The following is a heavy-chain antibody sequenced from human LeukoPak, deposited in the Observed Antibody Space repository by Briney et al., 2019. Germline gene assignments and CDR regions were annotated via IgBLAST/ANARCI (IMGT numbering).Heavy chain of an antibody. J-gene: IGHJ6*03. Sequence: SQTLSLTCTVSGGSISSGSYYWSWIRQPARRGLEWVGRIYTSGSTNYNPSLKSRVTISVDTSKNQFSLKLSSVTAADTAVYYCARDGTRRYMDVWGKGTTVTVSS. CDR2: IYTSGST. V-gene: IGHV4-61*02. CDR3: ARDGTRRYMDV. CDR1: GGSISSGSYY. D-gene: IGHD1-14*01.